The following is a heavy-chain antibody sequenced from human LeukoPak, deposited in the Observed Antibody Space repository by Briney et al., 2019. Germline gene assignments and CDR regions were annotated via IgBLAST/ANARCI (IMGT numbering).Heavy chain of an antibody. Sequence: ASVKVSCKASGGTFSSYAINWVRQAPGQGLEWMGWINPNSGGTNYAQKFQGRVTMTRDTSISTAYMELSRLRSDDTAVYYCARGTVTTPWGQGTLVTVSS. V-gene: IGHV1-2*02. CDR2: INPNSGGT. CDR3: ARGTVTTP. D-gene: IGHD4-17*01. CDR1: GGTFSSYA. J-gene: IGHJ5*02.